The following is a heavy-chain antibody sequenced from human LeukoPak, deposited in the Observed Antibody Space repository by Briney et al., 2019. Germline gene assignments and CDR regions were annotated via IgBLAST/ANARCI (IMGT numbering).Heavy chain of an antibody. D-gene: IGHD6-13*01. Sequence: GGSLRLSCAASGFTVSSNYMSWFRQAPGKGLEWVSVIYSGGSTYYADSVKGRFTISRDNSKNTLYLQMNSLRAEDTAVYYCARDFSSSWYVGCCYYYGMDVWGQGTTVTVSS. CDR2: IYSGGST. CDR1: GFTVSSNY. CDR3: ARDFSSSWYVGCCYYYGMDV. V-gene: IGHV3-66*01. J-gene: IGHJ6*02.